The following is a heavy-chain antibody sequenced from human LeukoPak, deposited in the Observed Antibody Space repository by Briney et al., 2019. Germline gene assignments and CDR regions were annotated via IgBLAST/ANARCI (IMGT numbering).Heavy chain of an antibody. CDR1: GFTFSSYG. J-gene: IGHJ6*04. Sequence: GRSLRLSCAASGFTFSSYGMHWVRQAPGKGLEWVAVISYDGSNKYYADSVKGRFTISRDNSKNTLYLQMNSLRAEDTAVYYCAKGPPVRYFDWFDAYYYGMDVWGKGTTVTVSS. CDR2: ISYDGSNK. CDR3: AKGPPVRYFDWFDAYYYGMDV. V-gene: IGHV3-30*18. D-gene: IGHD3-9*01.